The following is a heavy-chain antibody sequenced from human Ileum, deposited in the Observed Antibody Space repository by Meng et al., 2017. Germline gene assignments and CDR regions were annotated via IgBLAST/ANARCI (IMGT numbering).Heavy chain of an antibody. CDR3: ARVRCASVSCYGDSYFDY. CDR1: GVTISISNW. J-gene: IGHJ4*02. D-gene: IGHD2-15*01. Sequence: VQLQESGPGLVKPSGTLPLTCAVPGVTISISNWWTWVRQPPGKGLEWIGEIYHTGGTNYNPSLKRRVTISVDKSKNQFSLEVTSVTAADTAVYYCARVRCASVSCYGDSYFDYWGQGILVTVSS. V-gene: IGHV4-4*02. CDR2: IYHTGGT.